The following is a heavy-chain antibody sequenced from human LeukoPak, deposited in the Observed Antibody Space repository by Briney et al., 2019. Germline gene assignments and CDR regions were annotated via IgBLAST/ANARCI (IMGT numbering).Heavy chain of an antibody. CDR2: INHSGST. Sequence: KPSETLSLTCAVYGGSFSGYYWSWIRQPPGKGLEWIGEINHSGSTNYNPSLKSRVTISVDTSKNQFSLKLSSVTAADTAVYYCARGGVRGYGDYDAFDIWGQGTMVTVSS. D-gene: IGHD4-17*01. CDR3: ARGGVRGYGDYDAFDI. J-gene: IGHJ3*02. CDR1: GGSFSGYY. V-gene: IGHV4-34*01.